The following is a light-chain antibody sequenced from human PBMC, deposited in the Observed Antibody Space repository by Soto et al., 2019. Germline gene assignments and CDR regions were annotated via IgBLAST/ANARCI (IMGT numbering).Light chain of an antibody. CDR3: QQYNNWPWT. CDR2: GAS. CDR1: QSISDT. Sequence: IVMTHSPATLSVSPACRATLYCRASQSISDTLAWYQQKPGQAPRFLIHGASTRATGFPARFSGSGSGTDFTLTISSLQSEDFAVYYCQQYNNWPWTFGQGTKV. J-gene: IGKJ1*01. V-gene: IGKV3-15*01.